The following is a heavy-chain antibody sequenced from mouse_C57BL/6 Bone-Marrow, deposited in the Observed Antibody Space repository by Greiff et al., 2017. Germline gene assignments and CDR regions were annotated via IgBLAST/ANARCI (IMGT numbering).Heavy chain of an antibody. J-gene: IGHJ2*01. CDR3: ARYYYGSSWYFDY. CDR2: INPNHGGT. V-gene: IGHV1-26*01. Sequence: EVQLQQSGPELVKPGASVKISCKASGYTFTDYYMNWVKQSHGKSLEWIGDINPNHGGTSYNQKLKGKATLTVDKSSSTAYMELRSLTSADSAVYYCARYYYGSSWYFDYWVQGTILTVSS. D-gene: IGHD1-1*01. CDR1: GYTFTDYY.